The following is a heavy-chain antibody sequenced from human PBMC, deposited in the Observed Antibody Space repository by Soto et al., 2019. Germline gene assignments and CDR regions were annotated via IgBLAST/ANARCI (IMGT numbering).Heavy chain of an antibody. CDR2: IWYDGSNK. V-gene: IGHV3-33*01. CDR1: GFTFSSYG. J-gene: IGHJ3*02. D-gene: IGHD3-3*01. CDR3: ARSKYDFWSGYYRVPPLNYAFDI. Sequence: GGSLRLSCAASGFTFSSYGMHWVRQAPGKGLEWVAVIWYDGSNKYYADSVKGRFTISRDNSKNTLYLQMNSLRAEDTAVYYCARSKYDFWSGYYRVPPLNYAFDIWGQETMVTVSS.